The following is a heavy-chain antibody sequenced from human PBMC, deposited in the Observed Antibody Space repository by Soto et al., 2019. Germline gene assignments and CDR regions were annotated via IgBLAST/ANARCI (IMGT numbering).Heavy chain of an antibody. CDR3: ARIEGDCSGGSCYSGGFDY. J-gene: IGHJ4*02. V-gene: IGHV3-11*01. D-gene: IGHD2-15*01. Sequence: WGSLRLSCAASGFTFVDYYITCIRHSPLKWREWVSYIDNSGTIKYYADSVKGRFTISRDNTKNSLSLQMNSLGAEDTAIYYCARIEGDCSGGSCYSGGFDYWGQGALVTVSS. CDR2: IDNSGTIK. CDR1: GFTFVDYY.